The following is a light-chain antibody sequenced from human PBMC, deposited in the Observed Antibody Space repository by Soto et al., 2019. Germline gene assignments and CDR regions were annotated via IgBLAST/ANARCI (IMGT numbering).Light chain of an antibody. Sequence: DVVMTQSPLSLPVTLGQPASISCRSSQSLIHSDGDTYLNWFQQRPGQSPRRLIYKVSDRDSGVPDRFSGSGSGTDFTLKISRVEAEDVGLYYFLQGTHWPWTFGQGTEVEIK. V-gene: IGKV2-30*02. CDR1: QSLIHSDGDTY. J-gene: IGKJ1*01. CDR3: LQGTHWPWT. CDR2: KVS.